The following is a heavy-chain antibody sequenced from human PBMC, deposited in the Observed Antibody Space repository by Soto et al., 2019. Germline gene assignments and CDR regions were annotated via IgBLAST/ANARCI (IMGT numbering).Heavy chain of an antibody. CDR1: GFTFSSYA. V-gene: IGHV3-23*01. CDR3: AKYKGYSSSWYVEPDYYGMDV. CDR2: ISGSGGST. Sequence: LRLSCAASGFTFSSYAMSWVRQAPGKGLEWVSAISGSGGSTYYADSVKGRFTISRDNSKNTLYLQMNSLRAEDTAVYYCAKYKGYSSSWYVEPDYYGMDVWGQGTTVTVSS. D-gene: IGHD6-13*01. J-gene: IGHJ6*02.